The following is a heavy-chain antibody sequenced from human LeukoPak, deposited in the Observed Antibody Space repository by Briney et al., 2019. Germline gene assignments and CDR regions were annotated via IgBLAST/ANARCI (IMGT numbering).Heavy chain of an antibody. V-gene: IGHV4-59*01. CDR3: SREGVEYSRIPEVVFDI. CDR1: GGSISSYY. Sequence: SETLSLTCTVSGGSISSYYWSWIRQPPGKGLEWIGYIYYSGSTNYNPSLKSRVTISVDTSKNQFSLKLSSVTAADTAVYYCSREGVEYSRIPEVVFDIWSQGKMVTVFS. D-gene: IGHD6-13*01. J-gene: IGHJ3*02. CDR2: IYYSGST.